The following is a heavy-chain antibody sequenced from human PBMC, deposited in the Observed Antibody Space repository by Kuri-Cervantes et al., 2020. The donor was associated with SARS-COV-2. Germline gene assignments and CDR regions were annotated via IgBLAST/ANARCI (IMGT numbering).Heavy chain of an antibody. CDR1: GYSFNDYY. CDR2: LNPNTGGT. V-gene: IGHV1-2*04. Sequence: ASVKVSCKASGYSFNDYYIYWVRQAPGQGLEWMGWLNPNTGGTNYAQKFQGWVTMTRDTSLTTAYMELTRLTSDDSAVYFCARGEAARGLMVVFKWRGAGPLHFWGQGTLVTVSS. CDR3: ARGEAARGLMVVFKWRGAGPLHF. D-gene: IGHD3-10*01. J-gene: IGHJ4*02.